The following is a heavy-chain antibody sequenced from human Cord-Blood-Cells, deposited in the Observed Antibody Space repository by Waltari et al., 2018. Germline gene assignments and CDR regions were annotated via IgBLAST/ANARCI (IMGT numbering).Heavy chain of an antibody. CDR1: GYTFTSYV. CDR3: ARSRGYCSSTSCASLGY. J-gene: IGHJ4*02. CDR2: ISAYNGNT. D-gene: IGHD2-2*03. Sequence: QVQLVQSGAEVKKPGASVKVSCKASGYTFTSYVLSWVRQAPGQGLEWMGWISAYNGNTNYAQKLQGRVTMTTDTSTSTAYMELRSLRSDDTAVYYCARSRGYCSSTSCASLGYWGQGTLVTVSS. V-gene: IGHV1-18*01.